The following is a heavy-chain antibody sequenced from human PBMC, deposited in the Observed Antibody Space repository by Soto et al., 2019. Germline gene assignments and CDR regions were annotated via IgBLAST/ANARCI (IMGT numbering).Heavy chain of an antibody. CDR1: GYTFTGYY. V-gene: IGHV1-2*02. D-gene: IGHD1-26*01. CDR3: AGDLEGSILGRYYYYGMDV. Sequence: ASVKVSFKASGYTFTGYYMHWVRQAPGQGLEWMGWINPNSGGTNYAQKFQGRVTMTRDTSISTAYMELSRLRSDDTAVYYCAGDLEGSILGRYYYYGMDVWGQGTTVTVSS. CDR2: INPNSGGT. J-gene: IGHJ6*02.